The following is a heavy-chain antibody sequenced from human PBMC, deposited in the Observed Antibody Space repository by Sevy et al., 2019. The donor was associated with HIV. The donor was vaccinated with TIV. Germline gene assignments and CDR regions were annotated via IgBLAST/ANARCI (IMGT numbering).Heavy chain of an antibody. CDR3: ARVAVEYCTDDCYHRFDY. D-gene: IGHD2-21*02. CDR1: GFTFTLYA. J-gene: IGHJ4*02. V-gene: IGHV3-30-3*01. Sequence: GGSLRLSCAASGFTFTLYAIHWVRHAPGKGLEWVALISNSGTNKYYADSVKGRFTNSRDDSKNTAYLEMNNLRTDDAAEYYCARVAVEYCTDDCYHRFDYWGQGTQVTVSS. CDR2: ISNSGTNK.